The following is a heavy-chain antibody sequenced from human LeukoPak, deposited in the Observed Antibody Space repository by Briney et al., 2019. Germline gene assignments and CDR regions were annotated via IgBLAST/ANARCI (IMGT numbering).Heavy chain of an antibody. CDR3: ASIAAAASFDY. Sequence: ASVKVSCKTSGYTFTSYDINWVRQAPGQGLEWMGWINPNSGGTNYAQKFQGRVTMTRDTSISTAYMELSRLRSDDTAVYYCASIAAAASFDYWGQRTLVTVSS. J-gene: IGHJ4*02. D-gene: IGHD6-25*01. CDR2: INPNSGGT. CDR1: GYTFTSYD. V-gene: IGHV1-2*02.